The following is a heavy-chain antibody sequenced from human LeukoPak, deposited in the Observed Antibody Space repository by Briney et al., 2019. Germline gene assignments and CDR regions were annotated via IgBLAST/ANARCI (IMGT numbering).Heavy chain of an antibody. CDR3: VRDPDALDY. J-gene: IGHJ4*02. Sequence: GGSLRLFCVASGFTFSKFSMNWVRQAPGKGLEWVSYIRSSGDIIHYADSVKGRFTISRDIAKSSLYLQMNSPRDEDTAVYYCVRDPDALDYWGKGSLVTVSS. D-gene: IGHD2-2*01. CDR2: IRSSGDII. CDR1: GFTFSKFS. V-gene: IGHV3-48*02.